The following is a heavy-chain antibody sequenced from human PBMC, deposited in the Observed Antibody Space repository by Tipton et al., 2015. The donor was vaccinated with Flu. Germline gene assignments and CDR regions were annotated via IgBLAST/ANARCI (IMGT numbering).Heavy chain of an antibody. CDR1: GGSISSGNYF. CDR2: IYTTGST. Sequence: LRLSCSVSGGSISSGNYFWSWIRQPAGKGLEWIGRIYTTGSTHYNPSLKSRVTISVDTSRNQFSLKLTSVTAADTAVYYCARERNSVYYFDCWGQGTLVTVSS. V-gene: IGHV4-61*02. CDR3: ARERNSVYYFDC. J-gene: IGHJ4*02. D-gene: IGHD1-14*01.